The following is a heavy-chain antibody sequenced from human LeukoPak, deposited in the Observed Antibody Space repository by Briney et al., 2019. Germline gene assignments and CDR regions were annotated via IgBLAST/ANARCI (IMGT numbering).Heavy chain of an antibody. CDR1: GGSISSYY. J-gene: IGHJ3*02. D-gene: IGHD3-22*01. CDR2: IYYSGST. V-gene: IGHV4-59*08. Sequence: SETLSLTCTVSGGSISSYYWSWIRQPPGKGLEWIGYIYYSGSTNYNPSLKSRATISVDTSKNQFSLKLSSVTAADTAVYYCARHGADYYYGSSGDRGLAFDIWGQGTMVTVSS. CDR3: ARHGADYYYGSSGDRGLAFDI.